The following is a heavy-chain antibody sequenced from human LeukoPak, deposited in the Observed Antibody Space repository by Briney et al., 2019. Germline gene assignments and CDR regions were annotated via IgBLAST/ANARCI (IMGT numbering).Heavy chain of an antibody. CDR3: ARDPTRYSGYDWYFDY. Sequence: GGSLRLSCAASGFTFSSYAMHWVRQAPGKGLEWVAVISYDGSNKYYADSVKGRFTISRDNSKNTLYLQMNSLRAEDTAVYYCARDPTRYSGYDWYFDYWGQGTLATVSS. J-gene: IGHJ4*02. CDR2: ISYDGSNK. CDR1: GFTFSSYA. D-gene: IGHD5-12*01. V-gene: IGHV3-30*04.